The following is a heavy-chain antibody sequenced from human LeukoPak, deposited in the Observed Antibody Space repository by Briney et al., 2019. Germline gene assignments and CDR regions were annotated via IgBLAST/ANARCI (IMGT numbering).Heavy chain of an antibody. Sequence: HRASVKVSCKASGYTFTSYDINWVRQATGQGLEWMGWMNPNSGNTGYAQKFQGRVTMTRNTSISTAYMELSSLRSEDTAVYYCARAYGSGSSYHPDYWGQGTLVTVSS. CDR1: GYTFTSYD. D-gene: IGHD3-10*01. J-gene: IGHJ4*02. CDR3: ARAYGSGSSYHPDY. V-gene: IGHV1-8*01. CDR2: MNPNSGNT.